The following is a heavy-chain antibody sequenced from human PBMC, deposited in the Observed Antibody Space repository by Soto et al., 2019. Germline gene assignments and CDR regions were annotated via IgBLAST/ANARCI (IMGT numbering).Heavy chain of an antibody. J-gene: IGHJ4*02. Sequence: GGSLRLSCAASGFSFSSYAMNWVRQAPGKGLEWVSALSDGGSNVYYTDSVKGRFTISRDKSKNTLFLQMNSLRAEDTAIYYCAILDSSTWYTGYYFDYWGQGTLVTVSS. CDR3: AILDSSTWYTGYYFDY. CDR1: GFSFSSYA. D-gene: IGHD6-13*01. CDR2: LSDGGSNV. V-gene: IGHV3-23*01.